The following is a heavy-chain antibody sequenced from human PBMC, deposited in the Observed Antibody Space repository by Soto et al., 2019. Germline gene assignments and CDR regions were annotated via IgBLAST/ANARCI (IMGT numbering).Heavy chain of an antibody. Sequence: SETLSLTCTVSGGPISSYYWSWIRQPPGKGLEWIGYIYYSGSTNYNPSLKSRVTISVDTSKNQFSLKLSSVTAADTAVYYCARGWQTTVVRGHWYLDLWGRGTLVTVSS. CDR2: IYYSGST. J-gene: IGHJ2*01. V-gene: IGHV4-59*01. D-gene: IGHD4-17*01. CDR1: GGPISSYY. CDR3: ARGWQTTVVRGHWYLDL.